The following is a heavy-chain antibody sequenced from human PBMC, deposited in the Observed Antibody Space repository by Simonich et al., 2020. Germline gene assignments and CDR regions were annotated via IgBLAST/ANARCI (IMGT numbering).Heavy chain of an antibody. V-gene: IGHV1-2*02. J-gene: IGHJ3*02. CDR2: INPNSGGK. CDR3: ARVRFEAFDI. Sequence: QVQLVQSGAEVKKPGASVKVSCKASGYTFTGYYMHWVRQAPGQGLEGMGWINPNSGGKNYAQKVQGRGTMTRDTSISTAYMELSRLRSDDTAVYYCARVRFEAFDIWGQGTMVTVSS. CDR1: GYTFTGYY.